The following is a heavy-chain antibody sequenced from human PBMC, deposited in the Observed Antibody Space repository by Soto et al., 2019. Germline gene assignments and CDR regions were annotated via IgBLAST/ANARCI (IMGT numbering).Heavy chain of an antibody. D-gene: IGHD1-1*01. V-gene: IGHV4-30-2*01. CDR2: VCDGVST. Sequence: SETLSLTCAVSGGSISSGGYSWSWIRQPPGKGLEWIGHVCDGVSTYYTPSLKSRVTISREKSKNRFSLMVRSVTAADTAVYYCASLISRDGYNGYDSWGQGTLVTVSS. J-gene: IGHJ4*02. CDR3: ASLISRDGYNGYDS. CDR1: GGSISSGGYS.